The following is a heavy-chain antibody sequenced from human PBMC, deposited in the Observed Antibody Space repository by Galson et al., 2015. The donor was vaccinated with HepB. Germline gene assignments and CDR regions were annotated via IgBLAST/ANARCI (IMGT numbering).Heavy chain of an antibody. J-gene: IGHJ4*02. D-gene: IGHD4-17*01. CDR1: GFTFSDYY. Sequence: SLRLSCAASGFTFSDYYMTWIRQAPGKGLEWLSYISASGTYTNYADSVKGRFTISRDNAKNSMFLQMNSLRADDTAVYYCARVADSDYGDHAHFDYWGQGTLVTVSS. CDR2: ISASGTYT. CDR3: ARVADSDYGDHAHFDY. V-gene: IGHV3-11*06.